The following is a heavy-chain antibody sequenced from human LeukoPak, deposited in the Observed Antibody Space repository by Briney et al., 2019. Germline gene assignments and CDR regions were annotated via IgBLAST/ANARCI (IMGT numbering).Heavy chain of an antibody. CDR3: AKASNMVRGVIKEFDY. J-gene: IGHJ4*02. V-gene: IGHV3-23*01. D-gene: IGHD3-10*01. Sequence: GGSLRLSRAASGFTFSSYGMSWVRQAPGKGLEWVSAISGSGGSTYYADSVKGRFTISRDNSKNTLYLQMNSLRAEDTAVYYCAKASNMVRGVIKEFDYWGQGTLVTVSS. CDR1: GFTFSSYG. CDR2: ISGSGGST.